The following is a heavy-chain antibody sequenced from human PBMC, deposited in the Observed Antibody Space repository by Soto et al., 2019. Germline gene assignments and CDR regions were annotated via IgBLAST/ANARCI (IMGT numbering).Heavy chain of an antibody. CDR3: ARVYCSSTSCYGGIYYYYYYGMDV. V-gene: IGHV4-39*01. D-gene: IGHD2-2*01. CDR2: IYYSGST. Sequence: SETLSLTCTVSGGSISSSSYYWGWIRQPPGKGLEWIGSIYYSGSTYYNPSLKSRVTISVDTSKNQFSLKLSSVTAADTAVYYCARVYCSSTSCYGGIYYYYYYGMDVWGQGTTVTVSS. J-gene: IGHJ6*02. CDR1: GGSISSSSYY.